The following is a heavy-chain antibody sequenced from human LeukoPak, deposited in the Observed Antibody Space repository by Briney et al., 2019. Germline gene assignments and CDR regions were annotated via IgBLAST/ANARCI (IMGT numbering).Heavy chain of an antibody. CDR3: ARSTVVNNLDY. Sequence: SETLSLTCTVSGYSISSGYYWGWIRQPPGKGLEWIGSIYHSGSTYYNPSLKSRVTISVDTSNNQFSLKLSSVTAADTAVYYCARSTVVNNLDYWGRGTLVTVSS. CDR2: IYHSGST. J-gene: IGHJ4*02. D-gene: IGHD2-21*01. CDR1: GYSISSGYY. V-gene: IGHV4-38-2*02.